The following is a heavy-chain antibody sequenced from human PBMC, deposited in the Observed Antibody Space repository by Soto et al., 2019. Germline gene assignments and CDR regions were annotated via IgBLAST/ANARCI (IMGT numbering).Heavy chain of an antibody. CDR3: ARAAVAGPEYYFDY. D-gene: IGHD6-19*01. V-gene: IGHV3-48*01. Sequence: GGSLRLSCAASGFTFSSYSMNWVRQAPGKGLEWVSYISSSSSTIYYADSVKGRFTISRDNAKNSLYLQMNSLRAEDTAVYYCARAAVAGPEYYFDYWGQGTLVTVSS. J-gene: IGHJ4*02. CDR2: ISSSSSTI. CDR1: GFTFSSYS.